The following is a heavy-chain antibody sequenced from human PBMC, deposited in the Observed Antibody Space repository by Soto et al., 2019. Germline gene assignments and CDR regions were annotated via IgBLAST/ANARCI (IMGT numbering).Heavy chain of an antibody. CDR1: GGSISSGGYS. CDR2: IYHSGST. J-gene: IGHJ5*02. V-gene: IGHV4-30-2*01. Sequence: QLQLQESGSGLVRPSQTLSLTCAVSGGSISSGGYSWNWIRQPPGKGLEWIGYIYHSGSTLYNPSLKSRVTISVDKSKSQFSPKLTSVSAADTGVYYCARDQLAGNWFDPWGQGTLVTVSS. D-gene: IGHD1-1*01. CDR3: ARDQLAGNWFDP.